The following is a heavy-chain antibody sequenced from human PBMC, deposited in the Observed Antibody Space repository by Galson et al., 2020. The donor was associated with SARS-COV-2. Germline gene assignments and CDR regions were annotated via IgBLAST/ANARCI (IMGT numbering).Heavy chain of an antibody. CDR3: ACYDYDPSTGYFRGGYFQY. D-gene: IGHD3-16*01. CDR1: GLTFKVYA. J-gene: IGHJ1*01. CDR2: VRTKSYSEET. V-gene: IGHV3-49*03. Sequence: GGSLRLSCTASGLTFKVYAVSWIRQAPGKGLEWVGCVRTKSYSEETIYAASANGRLSISRDDDKETAYLQMNSLKTEDSGLYYCACYDYDPSTGYFRGGYFQYWGQGALVSVS.